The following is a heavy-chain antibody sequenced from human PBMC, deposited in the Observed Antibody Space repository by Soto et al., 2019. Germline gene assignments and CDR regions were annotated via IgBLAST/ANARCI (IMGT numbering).Heavy chain of an antibody. Sequence: ASVKVSCKASGYTFTSYAMHWVRQAPGQRLEWMGWINAGNGNTKYSQKFQGRVTITRDTSASTAYMELSSLRSEDTAVYYCARDSTLPPLYSSSWYAFDYWGQGTLVTVSS. V-gene: IGHV1-3*01. CDR1: GYTFTSYA. CDR3: ARDSTLPPLYSSSWYAFDY. CDR2: INAGNGNT. D-gene: IGHD6-13*01. J-gene: IGHJ4*02.